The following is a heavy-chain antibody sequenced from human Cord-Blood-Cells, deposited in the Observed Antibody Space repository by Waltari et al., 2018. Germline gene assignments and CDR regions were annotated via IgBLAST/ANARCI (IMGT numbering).Heavy chain of an antibody. Sequence: QVQLQESGPGLVKPSETLSLTCAVSGYSISSGYYWGWIRQPPGKGLEWIGSSDHSGSTYYNPSLKSRVTISVDTSKNQFSLKLSAVTAADTAVYYCARDGSGSGATYYYYYGMDVWGQGTTVTVSS. CDR1: GYSISSGYY. D-gene: IGHD2-15*01. CDR3: ARDGSGSGATYYYYYGMDV. V-gene: IGHV4-38-2*02. CDR2: SDHSGST. J-gene: IGHJ6*02.